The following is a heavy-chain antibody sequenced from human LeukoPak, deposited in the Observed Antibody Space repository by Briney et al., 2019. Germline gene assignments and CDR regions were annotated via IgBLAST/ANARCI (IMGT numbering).Heavy chain of an antibody. CDR2: IGYDGSNK. V-gene: IGHV3-30*18. CDR1: GFSFSSYG. Sequence: QPGRSLRLSCAASGFSFSSYGIHWARQAPGKGLEWVAVIGYDGSNKYYADSVKGRFTISRDNSKNTLYLQMNSLRTEDTAVYFCAKEIYYDSSAFFDYWGQGTLVTVSA. CDR3: AKEIYYDSSAFFDY. J-gene: IGHJ4*02. D-gene: IGHD3-22*01.